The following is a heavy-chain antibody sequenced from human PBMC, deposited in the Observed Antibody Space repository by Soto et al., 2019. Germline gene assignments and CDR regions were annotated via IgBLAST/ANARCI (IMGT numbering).Heavy chain of an antibody. Sequence: QVQLQESGTGLLKPSEPLSLTCTVSGDSINSHYWNWIRQPPGKGLEWIGYIYYSGSTNYNPSLKSRVAISVDTSKNQFSLRLSSVTAADTAVYYCARRPPPNYGMDVWGQGTTVTVSS. CDR1: GDSINSHY. J-gene: IGHJ6*02. V-gene: IGHV4-59*08. CDR2: IYYSGST. CDR3: ARRPPPNYGMDV.